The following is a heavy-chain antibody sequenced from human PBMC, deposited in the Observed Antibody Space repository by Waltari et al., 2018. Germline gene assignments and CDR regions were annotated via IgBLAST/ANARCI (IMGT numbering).Heavy chain of an antibody. Sequence: QLQMQEWGPSLVRPSETLSLTCAASGGSITTITYFWDWIRQPPGKGLEWIASFSYNGNTYYNPSLKSRVTISGDTSKNQFSLLLTSVTAADTAVYYCARGLGAIYWGHGTLVTVSS. V-gene: IGHV4-39*07. D-gene: IGHD2-21*01. J-gene: IGHJ4*03. CDR2: FSYNGNT. CDR1: GGSITTITYF. CDR3: ARGLGAIY.